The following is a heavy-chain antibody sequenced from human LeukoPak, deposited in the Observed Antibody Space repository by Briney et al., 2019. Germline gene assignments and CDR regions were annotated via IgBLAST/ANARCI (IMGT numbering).Heavy chain of an antibody. CDR1: GFTFNHYA. J-gene: IGHJ4*02. CDR2: ISSTTTYI. CDR3: AKGTVGH. Sequence: GGSLRLSCAASGFTFNHYAMNWVRQAPGKGLEWVASISSTTTYIYYADSVKGRFTISRDNAKNSVHLQMNSLRAEDTAVYYCAKGTVGHWGQGTLVTVSS. D-gene: IGHD1-1*01. V-gene: IGHV3-21*01.